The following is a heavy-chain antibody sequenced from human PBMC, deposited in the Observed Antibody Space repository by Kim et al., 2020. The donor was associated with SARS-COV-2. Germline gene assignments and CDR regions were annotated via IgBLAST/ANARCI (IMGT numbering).Heavy chain of an antibody. CDR1: GVTFGTKS. CDR3: ASRFGSGRNSGSFDI. D-gene: IGHD3-10*01. CDR2: IIPVFGTI. Sequence: SVKVSCKASGVTFGTKSISWVRQAPGQGLEWMGGIIPVFGTINFAQTLQGRLTITADESTSTVYMEVSSLRSDDTAVYYCASRFGSGRNSGSFDIWGQGTMLTVSS. J-gene: IGHJ3*02. V-gene: IGHV1-69*13.